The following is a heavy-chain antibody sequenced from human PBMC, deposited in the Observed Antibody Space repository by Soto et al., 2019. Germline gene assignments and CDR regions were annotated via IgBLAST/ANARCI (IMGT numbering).Heavy chain of an antibody. D-gene: IGHD1-26*01. CDR2: IYATGDT. CDR3: VRDGTKNLRDRFEP. V-gene: IGHV4-4*07. Sequence: SETLSLTCNVSGASLSRYYWIWIRQPPGKGLEWIGRIYATGDTDYNPSLKSRISMSVDMSKKQFSLTLRSVTAADTAIYYCVRDGTKNLRDRFEPWGRGILVTVSS. J-gene: IGHJ5*02. CDR1: GASLSRYY.